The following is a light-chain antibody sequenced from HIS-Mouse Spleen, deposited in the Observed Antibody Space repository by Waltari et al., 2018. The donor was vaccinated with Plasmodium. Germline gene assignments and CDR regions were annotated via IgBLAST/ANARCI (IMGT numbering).Light chain of an antibody. J-gene: IGLJ3*02. Sequence: SYELTQPSSVSVSPGQTARITCSGDVLAKKYARWFQQKPGQAPGLVIYKDSERPSGTPERFSGSSSGTTVTLTISGAQVEDEADYYCYSAADNNLVFGGGTKLTVL. CDR2: KDS. CDR3: YSAADNNLV. CDR1: VLAKKY. V-gene: IGLV3-27*01.